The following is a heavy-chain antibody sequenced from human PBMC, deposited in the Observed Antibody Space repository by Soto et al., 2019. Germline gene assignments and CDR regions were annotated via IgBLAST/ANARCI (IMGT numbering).Heavy chain of an antibody. J-gene: IGHJ4*02. CDR2: IYYSGST. CDR1: GGSISSGGYY. Sequence: QVQLQESGPGLVKPSQTLSLTCTVSGGSISSGGYYWSWIRQHPGKGLEWIGYIYYSGSTYYNPCLKSRLXXSXDXXKNPCSLKLSSVTAADTAVYYCARVYRVRATRIDYWGQGTLVTVSS. D-gene: IGHD1-26*01. V-gene: IGHV4-31*03. CDR3: ARVYRVRATRIDY.